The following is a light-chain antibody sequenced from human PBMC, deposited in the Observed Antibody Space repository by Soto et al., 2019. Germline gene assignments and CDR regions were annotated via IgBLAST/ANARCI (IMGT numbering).Light chain of an antibody. V-gene: IGKV1-39*01. CDR2: AAS. J-gene: IGKJ5*01. CDR3: QQSYSSSPIT. CDR1: QSISSY. Sequence: DIQMTQSPSSLSASVGDRVTITFRVSQSISSYLNWYQHKPGKAPRLLISAASRLQSGVPPRFSGSGSGTEFTLTINSLRPEDFASYYCQQSYSSSPITFGPGTRLEI.